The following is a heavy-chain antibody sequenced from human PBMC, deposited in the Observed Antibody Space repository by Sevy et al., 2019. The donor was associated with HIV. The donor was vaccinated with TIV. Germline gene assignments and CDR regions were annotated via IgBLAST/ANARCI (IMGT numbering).Heavy chain of an antibody. V-gene: IGHV3-7*01. J-gene: IGHJ6*03. Sequence: GGSLRLSCAASGFTFSSYWMSWVRQAPGKGLEWVANIKQDGSEKYYVDSVKGRFTISRDNAKNSLYLQMNSLRAEDTTVLYCATMRRIQLTSCGELLKYYYYMDVWGKGTTVTVSS. CDR2: IKQDGSEK. D-gene: IGHD3-10*01. CDR3: ATMRRIQLTSCGELLKYYYYMDV. CDR1: GFTFSSYW.